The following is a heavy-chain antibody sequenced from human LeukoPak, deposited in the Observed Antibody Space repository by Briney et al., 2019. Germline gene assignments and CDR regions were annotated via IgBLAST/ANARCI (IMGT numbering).Heavy chain of an antibody. Sequence: PGGSLRLSCAASGFTVSSNYMSWVRQAPGKGLEWVSVIYSGGSTYYADSVKGRFTISRDNSKNTLYLQMNSLRAEDTAVYYCAREEYSSSWYEGWFDPWGQGTLVTVSS. V-gene: IGHV3-53*01. J-gene: IGHJ5*02. CDR3: AREEYSSSWYEGWFDP. D-gene: IGHD6-13*01. CDR1: GFTVSSNY. CDR2: IYSGGST.